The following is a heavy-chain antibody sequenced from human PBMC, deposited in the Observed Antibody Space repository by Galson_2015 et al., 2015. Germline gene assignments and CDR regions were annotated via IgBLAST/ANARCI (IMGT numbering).Heavy chain of an antibody. Sequence: SLRLSCAASGFTFSDYYMSWIRQAPGKGLEWVSYISGVGSTISYADSVKGRFTISRDNAKNSLYLQMNSLGAEDTAVYYCASLVTNGWYFDLWGRGTLVTVSS. D-gene: IGHD5-18*01. J-gene: IGHJ2*01. V-gene: IGHV3-11*01. CDR2: ISGVGSTI. CDR1: GFTFSDYY. CDR3: ASLVTNGWYFDL.